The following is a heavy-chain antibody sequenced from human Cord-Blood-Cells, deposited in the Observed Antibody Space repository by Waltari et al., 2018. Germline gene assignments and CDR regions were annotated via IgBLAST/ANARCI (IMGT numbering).Heavy chain of an antibody. CDR1: GGSVSSGSYY. CDR3: ARGSREDWGYYYYDMDV. V-gene: IGHV4-61*01. Sequence: SITCTVSGGSVSSGSYYWSWIRQPPVKGLAWIGYIYYSGSTNYNHSLKSRITISVDTSKNQFSLKLSSVTAADTAVYYCARGSREDWGYYYYDMDVWGKGTTVTVSS. D-gene: IGHD7-27*01. CDR2: IYYSGST. J-gene: IGHJ6*03.